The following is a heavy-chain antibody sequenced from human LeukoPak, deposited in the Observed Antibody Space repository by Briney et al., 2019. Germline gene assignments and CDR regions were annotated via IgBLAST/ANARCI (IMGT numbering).Heavy chain of an antibody. D-gene: IGHD3-22*01. CDR3: AKSGYYDSSGPIDY. CDR1: GFTFSSYA. V-gene: IGHV3-23*01. CDR2: ISGSGGST. J-gene: IGHJ4*02. Sequence: GGSLRLSCAASGFTFSSYAMSWVRQASGKGLEWVSAISGSGGSTYYADSVKGRFTISRDNSKNTLYLQMNSLRAEDTAVYYCAKSGYYDSSGPIDYWGQGTLVTVSS.